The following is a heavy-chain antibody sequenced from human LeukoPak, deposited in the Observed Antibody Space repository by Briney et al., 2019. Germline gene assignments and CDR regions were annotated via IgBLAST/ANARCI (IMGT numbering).Heavy chain of an antibody. V-gene: IGHV1-18*01. CDR1: GYSFTMYT. D-gene: IGHD3-22*01. Sequence: ASVKVSCKASGYSFTMYTIAWVRQAPGQGLEWMGWISPYNGNTKYGQSFQGRVTMTTDTSTNTAYMELRSLRSDDTAVFYCARVIFSDPSGWDLDYWGQGTLVTVSS. CDR2: ISPYNGNT. CDR3: ARVIFSDPSGWDLDY. J-gene: IGHJ4*02.